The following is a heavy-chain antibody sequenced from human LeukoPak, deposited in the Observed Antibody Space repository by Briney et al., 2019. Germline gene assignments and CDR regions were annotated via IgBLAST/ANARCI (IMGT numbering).Heavy chain of an antibody. CDR2: IICSSGTI. J-gene: IGHJ4*02. Sequence: GGALRLSCAASGFTFSTYSMKWVRQAPGKGLEWVSYIICSSGTIYYADSVKGRFTISRDNAKNSLYLQMHGLRDEDTAVYYCARDQSDYYGSGSYSEGSYWGQGTLVTVSS. V-gene: IGHV3-48*02. CDR3: ARDQSDYYGSGSYSEGSY. CDR1: GFTFSTYS. D-gene: IGHD3-10*01.